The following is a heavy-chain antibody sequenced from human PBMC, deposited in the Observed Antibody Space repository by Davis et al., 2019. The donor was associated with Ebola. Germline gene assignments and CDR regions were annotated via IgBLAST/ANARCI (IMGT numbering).Heavy chain of an antibody. Sequence: SVKVSCKASGGTFSTYIISWVRQAPGQGLEWVGGIIPMFNTPNYAEEFQGRVTITADESTNTAYLELLSLSSQDTAVYYCARAQFPTTSDHWGQGTLVTVSS. CDR1: GGTFSTYI. J-gene: IGHJ4*02. CDR2: IIPMFNTP. V-gene: IGHV1-69*13. D-gene: IGHD1-1*01. CDR3: ARAQFPTTSDH.